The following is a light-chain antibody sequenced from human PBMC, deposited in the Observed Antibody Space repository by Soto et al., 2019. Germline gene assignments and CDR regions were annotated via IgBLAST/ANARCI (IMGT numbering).Light chain of an antibody. CDR3: QQYASSPLT. J-gene: IGKJ4*01. Sequence: EIVLTQSPGTLSLSPGERATLSCRASQSISKNYLAWYQQKPGQAPRPLIYVASTRATGIPDRFSGSGSGTDCTLTISRLEPEDFAVYFCQQYASSPLTFGGGTKVEI. V-gene: IGKV3-20*01. CDR2: VAS. CDR1: QSISKNY.